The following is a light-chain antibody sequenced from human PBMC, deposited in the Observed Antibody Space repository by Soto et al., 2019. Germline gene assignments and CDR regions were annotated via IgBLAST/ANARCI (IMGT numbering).Light chain of an antibody. CDR1: SSDVGDYNS. CDR3: QSHEGSLTVI. V-gene: IGLV2-8*01. CDR2: EVS. Sequence: QSALTQPPSASGSPGRSVTISCSGTSSDVGDYNSVSWYQQHPGKAPKLMIYEVSKRPSGVPDRFSGSKSGNAASLTVSGLQAEDEADYYCQSHEGSLTVIFGGGTKLTVL. J-gene: IGLJ2*01.